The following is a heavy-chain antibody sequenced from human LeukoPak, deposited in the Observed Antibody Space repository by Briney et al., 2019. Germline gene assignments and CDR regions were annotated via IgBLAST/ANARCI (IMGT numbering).Heavy chain of an antibody. J-gene: IGHJ3*02. CDR3: RREYSHGYEVSPFDI. CDR1: RGTLSSYA. D-gene: IGHD5-18*01. Sequence: VAAVKVSCKASRGTLSSYAISWVGQAPGQALDWMGRIIPIFGTANYVQKFQGRVTITTDESTRTPYMSLIRLSSEATAVYYLRREYSHGYEVSPFDIWGQGTMVTVSS. V-gene: IGHV1-69*05. CDR2: IIPIFGTA.